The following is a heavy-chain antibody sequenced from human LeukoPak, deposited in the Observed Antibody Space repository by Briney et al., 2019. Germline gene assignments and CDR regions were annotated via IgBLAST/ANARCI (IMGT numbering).Heavy chain of an antibody. CDR2: IGGSGGTT. CDR1: GFTFSSYA. CDR3: AKGGRPTDLSSWYACFDY. Sequence: PGGSLRLSCAASGFTFSSYAMSWVRQAPGRGLEWVSVIGGSGGTTHYADSVKGRFTISRDSLKNTLYLQMNSLRAEDTAVYYCAKGGRPTDLSSWYACFDYWGQGALVTVSS. J-gene: IGHJ4*02. V-gene: IGHV3-23*01. D-gene: IGHD6-13*01.